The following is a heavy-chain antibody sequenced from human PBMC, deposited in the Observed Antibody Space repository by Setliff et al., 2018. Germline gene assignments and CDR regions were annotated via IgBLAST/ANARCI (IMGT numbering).Heavy chain of an antibody. Sequence: SETLSLTCNVSGASVSSHYWDWIRQPPGKGLEWIGFISYSGITTYNPSLRSRVTMSVDTAKNRFSLNLTSVTAADTAVYYCATSGFCSAGSCYSFDDWGQGALVTVSS. D-gene: IGHD6-19*01. V-gene: IGHV4-59*02. CDR2: ISYSGIT. CDR3: ATSGFCSAGSCYSFDD. CDR1: GASVSSHY. J-gene: IGHJ4*02.